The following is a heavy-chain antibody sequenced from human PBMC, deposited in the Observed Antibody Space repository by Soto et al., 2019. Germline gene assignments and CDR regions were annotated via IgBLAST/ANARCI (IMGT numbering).Heavy chain of an antibody. CDR1: GFAFSRSA. D-gene: IGHD6-13*01. CDR3: AADPEGTVVGSSWYGFHY. Sequence: SVKVSCKASGFAFSRSAVQWVRQARGQRLEYMGWIVVGSGDTNYAQKFQDRVTITRDMSTSTAYMELSSLRSEDTAVYYCAADPEGTVVGSSWYGFHYWGQGTLVTVSS. J-gene: IGHJ4*02. CDR2: IVVGSGDT. V-gene: IGHV1-58*01.